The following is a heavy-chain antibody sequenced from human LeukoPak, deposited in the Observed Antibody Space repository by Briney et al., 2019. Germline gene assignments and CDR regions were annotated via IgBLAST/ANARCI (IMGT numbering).Heavy chain of an antibody. Sequence: PSETLSLTCTASGVSITSFYWSWIRQPPGKGLEWIGYIYFSGSTNYNPSLKSRVTISVDTSKNQFSLKLSSVTAADTAVYYCARHYYDSSGYLLYFDYWGQGTLVTVSS. CDR3: ARHYYDSSGYLLYFDY. CDR1: GVSITSFY. V-gene: IGHV4-59*08. D-gene: IGHD3-22*01. CDR2: IYFSGST. J-gene: IGHJ4*02.